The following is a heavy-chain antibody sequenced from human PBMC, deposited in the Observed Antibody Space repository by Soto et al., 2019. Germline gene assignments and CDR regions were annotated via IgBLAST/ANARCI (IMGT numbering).Heavy chain of an antibody. CDR1: GGSISSGGYY. V-gene: IGHV4-31*03. J-gene: IGHJ4*02. Sequence: ILSLPCTVSGGSISSGGYYWSWIRQHPGKGLEWIGYIYYSGSTYYNPSLKSRVTISVDTSKNQFSLKLSSVTAADTAVYYCARLYSSSSPFDYWGQGTLVTVSS. D-gene: IGHD6-6*01. CDR2: IYYSGST. CDR3: ARLYSSSSPFDY.